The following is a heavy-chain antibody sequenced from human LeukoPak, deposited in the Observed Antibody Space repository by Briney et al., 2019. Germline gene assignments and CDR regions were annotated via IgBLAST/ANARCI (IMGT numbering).Heavy chain of an antibody. Sequence: GGSLRLSCAVSGLPFSNHWMTWVRQAPGKGLERVANINQDGSEKYYVDSVKGRFSISRDNAKSSLYLQMNSLRVEDTAMYFCAREGYGDYQIRGQGTIGTVSS. V-gene: IGHV3-7*01. D-gene: IGHD4-17*01. J-gene: IGHJ3*02. CDR1: GLPFSNHW. CDR2: INQDGSEK. CDR3: AREGYGDYQI.